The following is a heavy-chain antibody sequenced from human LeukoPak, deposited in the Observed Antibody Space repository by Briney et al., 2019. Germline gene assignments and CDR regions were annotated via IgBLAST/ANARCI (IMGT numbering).Heavy chain of an antibody. CDR1: GFTFSSYW. Sequence: GGSLRLSCAASGFTFSSYWMSWVRQAPGKGLEWVANIKQDGSEKYYVDSVKGRFTISRDNAKNSLYLQMNSLRAEDTAVYYCARAWGVATKATNFGYWGQGTLVTVSS. J-gene: IGHJ4*02. CDR3: ARAWGVATKATNFGY. V-gene: IGHV3-7*01. CDR2: IKQDGSEK. D-gene: IGHD5-12*01.